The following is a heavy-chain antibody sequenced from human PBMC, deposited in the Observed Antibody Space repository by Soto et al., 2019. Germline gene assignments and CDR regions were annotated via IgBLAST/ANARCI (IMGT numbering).Heavy chain of an antibody. V-gene: IGHV4-39*01. CDR3: ARSPYYDILTGYSNNWFDP. D-gene: IGHD3-9*01. J-gene: IGHJ5*02. CDR1: GGSISSSSYY. CDR2: IYYSGST. Sequence: VSGGSISSSSYYWGWIRQPPGKGLEWIGSIYYSGSTYYNPSLKSRVTISVDTSKNQFSLKLSSVTAADTAVYYCARSPYYDILTGYSNNWFDPWGQGTLVTVSS.